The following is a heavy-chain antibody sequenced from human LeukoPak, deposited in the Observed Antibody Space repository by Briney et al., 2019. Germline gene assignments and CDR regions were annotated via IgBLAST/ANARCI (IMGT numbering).Heavy chain of an antibody. V-gene: IGHV3-33*01. CDR1: GFTFSSYG. D-gene: IGHD2-2*01. CDR3: ARAPRGYRSSTSCPILYYYYYGMDV. J-gene: IGHJ6*02. CDR2: IWYDGSNK. Sequence: GGSLRLPCAASGFTFSSYGMHWVRQAPGKGLEWVAVIWYDGSNKYYADSVKGRFTISRDNSKNTLYLQMNSLRAEDTAVYYCARAPRGYRSSTSCPILYYYYYGMDVWGQGTTVTVSS.